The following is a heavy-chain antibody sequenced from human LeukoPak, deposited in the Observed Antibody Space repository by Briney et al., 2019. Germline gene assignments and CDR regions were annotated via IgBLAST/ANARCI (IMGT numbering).Heavy chain of an antibody. CDR1: GFTFSSYW. J-gene: IGHJ4*02. CDR3: ARVQWELRGVGSYFEY. V-gene: IGHV3-7*01. D-gene: IGHD1-26*01. CDR2: IKQDGSEK. Sequence: GGSLRLTCVVSGFTFSSYWMSWVRQAPGKGLEWVANIKQDGSEKYYVDSVKGRFTMSRDNAKNSLYLQMNSLRAEDTAVYYCARVQWELRGVGSYFEYWGKGALVTVSS.